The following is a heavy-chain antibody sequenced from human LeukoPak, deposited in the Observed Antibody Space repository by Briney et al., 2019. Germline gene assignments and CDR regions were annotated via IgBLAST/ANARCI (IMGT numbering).Heavy chain of an antibody. J-gene: IGHJ4*02. CDR3: ASHYVEMDTPGCLDY. CDR1: GYSISSGYY. D-gene: IGHD5-24*01. CDR2: IYHSGST. V-gene: IGHV4-38-2*02. Sequence: KTSETLSLTCTVSGYSISSGYYWGWIRQPPGKGLEGIGSIYHSGSTYYNPSLKSRLTISVDTSKNQFSLKLSSVTAADTAVYYCASHYVEMDTPGCLDYWGQGTLVTVSS.